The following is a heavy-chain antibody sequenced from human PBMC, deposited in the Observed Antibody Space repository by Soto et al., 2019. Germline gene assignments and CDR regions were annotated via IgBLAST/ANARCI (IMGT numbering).Heavy chain of an antibody. Sequence: QEQLVQSGGGVVQPGRSLRLSCAASGFKFNSYGMHWVRQAPGKGLEWVAVISYDGSDTSYGDSVKGRFTISRDNSKNTLHLQMSSLRLDDTAVYYCARAGFGGTEGTNWLVPWGQGRLVTVSS. CDR1: GFKFNSYG. CDR3: ARAGFGGTEGTNWLVP. D-gene: IGHD3-10*01. V-gene: IGHV3-33*01. CDR2: ISYDGSDT. J-gene: IGHJ5*02.